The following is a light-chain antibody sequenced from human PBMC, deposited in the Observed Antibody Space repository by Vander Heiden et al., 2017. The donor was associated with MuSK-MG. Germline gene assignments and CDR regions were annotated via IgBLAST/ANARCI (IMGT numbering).Light chain of an antibody. J-gene: IGLJ2*01. CDR2: EVS. CDR1: SSDVGYYDL. Sequence: QSALTQPASVSGSPGQSITISCTGTSSDVGYYDLVSWYQQHPGKAPKLIIYEVSKRPSGVSNRFSGSKSGNTASLTITGLHTEDEADYYCCSYAGSSTLVFGGGTKLTVL. CDR3: CSYAGSSTLV. V-gene: IGLV2-23*02.